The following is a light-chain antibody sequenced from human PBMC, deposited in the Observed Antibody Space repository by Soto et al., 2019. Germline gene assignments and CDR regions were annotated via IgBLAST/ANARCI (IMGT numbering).Light chain of an antibody. V-gene: IGLV2-14*01. Sequence: QSVLTQPASVSGSPGQSTTISCTGTSSDVGGYNYVSLYQQPPGKATKLMIYDVSNRPSGVSNQLSASKSGKTASLNISGLHAEDEADYYCSSYTSSSTLIVFGTGTKVTVL. J-gene: IGLJ1*01. CDR1: SSDVGGYNY. CDR2: DVS. CDR3: SSYTSSSTLIV.